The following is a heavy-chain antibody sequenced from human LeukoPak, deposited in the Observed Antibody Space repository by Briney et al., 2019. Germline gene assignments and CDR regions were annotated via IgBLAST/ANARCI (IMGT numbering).Heavy chain of an antibody. CDR3: AREAYSSGWWEYFDY. CDR2: IGSSGSTI. J-gene: IGHJ4*02. V-gene: IGHV3-48*03. CDR1: GFTFSSYE. Sequence: GGSLRLSCAASGFTFSSYEMNWVRQAPGKGLEWVSYIGSSGSTIYYADSVKGRFTISRDNAKNSLYLQMNSLRAEDTAVYYCAREAYSSGWWEYFDYWGQGTLVTVSS. D-gene: IGHD6-19*01.